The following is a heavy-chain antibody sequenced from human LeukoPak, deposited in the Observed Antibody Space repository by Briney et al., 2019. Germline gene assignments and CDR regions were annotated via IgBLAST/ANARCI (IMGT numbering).Heavy chain of an antibody. V-gene: IGHV3-21*01. J-gene: IGHJ4*02. Sequence: GGSLRLSCAASGFTFSSYSMNWVRQAPGKGLEWVSSTSSSSSYIYYADSVKGRFTISRDNAKNSLYLQMNSLRAEDTAVYYCARDEENYDYVWGSYRYFDYWGQGTLVTVSS. CDR2: TSSSSSYI. CDR1: GFTFSSYS. D-gene: IGHD3-16*02. CDR3: ARDEENYDYVWGSYRYFDY.